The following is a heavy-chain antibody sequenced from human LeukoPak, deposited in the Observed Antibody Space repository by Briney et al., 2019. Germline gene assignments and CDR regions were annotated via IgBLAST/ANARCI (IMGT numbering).Heavy chain of an antibody. J-gene: IGHJ4*02. D-gene: IGHD6-13*01. CDR1: GYTFTDYY. CDR3: AGAAAATMANYFDY. Sequence: ASVKVSCKASGYTFTDYYIHWVRQAPGQGLEWMGWINPHSGGTSYAQKFQGRVTMTRDTSISTAHMELSRLRSDDTAVHYCAGAAAATMANYFDYWGQGTLVTVSS. CDR2: INPHSGGT. V-gene: IGHV1-2*02.